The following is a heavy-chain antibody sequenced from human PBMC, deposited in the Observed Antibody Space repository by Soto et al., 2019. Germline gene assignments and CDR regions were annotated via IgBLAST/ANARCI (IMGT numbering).Heavy chain of an antibody. V-gene: IGHV3-30*18. CDR2: VSHDGRNT. J-gene: IGHJ4*02. Sequence: VRQKKGKGLEWVAVVSHDGRNTHYADSVKGRFTISRDSSKNTVSLEMTSLRAEDTAVYYCAKGGRQWLVTSDFNYWGQGALVTVSS. CDR3: AKGGRQWLVTSDFNY. D-gene: IGHD6-19*01.